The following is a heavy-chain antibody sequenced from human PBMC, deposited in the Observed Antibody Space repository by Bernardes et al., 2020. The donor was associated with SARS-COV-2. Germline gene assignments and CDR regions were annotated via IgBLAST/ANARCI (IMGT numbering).Heavy chain of an antibody. CDR1: GGSISSGSYY. Sequence: TLSLTCTVSGGSISSGSYYWSWIRQPAGKGLEWIGRIYTSGSTNYNPSLKSRVTISVDTSKNQFSLKLSSVTAADTAVYYCARDLGTYSSGWYYYYGMDVWGQGTTVTVSS. CDR2: IYTSGST. D-gene: IGHD6-19*01. J-gene: IGHJ6*02. CDR3: ARDLGTYSSGWYYYYGMDV. V-gene: IGHV4-61*02.